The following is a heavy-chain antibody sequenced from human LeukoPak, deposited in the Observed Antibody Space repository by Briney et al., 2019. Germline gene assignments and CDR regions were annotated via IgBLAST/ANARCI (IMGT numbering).Heavy chain of an antibody. CDR1: GFTFSSYG. V-gene: IGHV3-30*02. Sequence: PGGSLRLSCAASGFTFSSYGMHWVRQAPGKGLEWVAFIRYDGSNKYYADSVKGRFTISRDNAKNSLYLQMNSLRSEDTAVYYCARGSKRLRYFDWLSAAYYYMDVWGKGTTVTVSS. CDR3: ARGSKRLRYFDWLSAAYYYMDV. CDR2: IRYDGSNK. D-gene: IGHD3-9*01. J-gene: IGHJ6*03.